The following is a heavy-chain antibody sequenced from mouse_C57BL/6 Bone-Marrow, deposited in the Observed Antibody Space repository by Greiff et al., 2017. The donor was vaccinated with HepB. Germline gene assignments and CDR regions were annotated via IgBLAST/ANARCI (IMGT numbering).Heavy chain of an antibody. CDR3: ARGVTGLYYYAMDY. CDR1: GYTFTSYG. D-gene: IGHD2-13*01. J-gene: IGHJ4*01. V-gene: IGHV1-81*01. Sequence: QVQLQQSGAELARPGASVKLSCKASGYTFTSYGISWVKQRTGQGLEWIGEIYPRSGNTYYNEKFKGKATLTADKSSSTAYMELRSLTSEDSAVYFCARGVTGLYYYAMDYWGQGTSVTVSS. CDR2: IYPRSGNT.